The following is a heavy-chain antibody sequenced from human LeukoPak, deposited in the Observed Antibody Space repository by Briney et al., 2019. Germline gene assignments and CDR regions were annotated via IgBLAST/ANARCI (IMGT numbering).Heavy chain of an antibody. CDR2: ISAYNGNT. Sequence: GASVKVSCKASGFTFSTSGISWVRQVPGQGLEWMGRISAYNGNTHYAQKFQGRVTMTTDTSTSTAYMELRSLGSDDTAVYYCARDSSRYFEQLLPAGFGTWGQGTLVTVSS. CDR3: ARDSSRYFEQLLPAGFGT. J-gene: IGHJ5*02. CDR1: GFTFSTSG. D-gene: IGHD3-9*01. V-gene: IGHV1-18*01.